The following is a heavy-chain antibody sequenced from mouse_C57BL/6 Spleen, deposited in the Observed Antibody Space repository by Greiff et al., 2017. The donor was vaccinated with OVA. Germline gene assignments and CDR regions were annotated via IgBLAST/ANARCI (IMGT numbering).Heavy chain of an antibody. CDR3: ARRNPNWDFDY. CDR1: GYAFTNYL. J-gene: IGHJ2*01. V-gene: IGHV1-54*01. D-gene: IGHD4-1*01. Sequence: QVQLQQSGAELVRPGTSVKVSCKASGYAFTNYLIEWVKQRPGQGLEWIGVINPGSGGTNYNEKFKGKATLTADKSSSTAYMQLSSLTSEDSAVYFCARRNPNWDFDYWGQGTTLTVSS. CDR2: INPGSGGT.